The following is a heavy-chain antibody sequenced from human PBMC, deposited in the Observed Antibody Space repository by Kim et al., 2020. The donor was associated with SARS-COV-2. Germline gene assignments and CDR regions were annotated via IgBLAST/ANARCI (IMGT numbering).Heavy chain of an antibody. J-gene: IGHJ6*02. CDR1: GFTFSSYG. V-gene: IGHV3-30*18. Sequence: GGSLRLSCAASGFTFSSYGMHWVRQAPGKGLEWVAVISYDGSNKYYADSVKGRFTISRDNSKNTLYLQMNSLRAEDTAVYYCAKSFGLPIPGLSSSNYYYYGMDVWGQGTTVTVSS. CDR3: AKSFGLPIPGLSSSNYYYYGMDV. CDR2: ISYDGSNK. D-gene: IGHD6-6*01.